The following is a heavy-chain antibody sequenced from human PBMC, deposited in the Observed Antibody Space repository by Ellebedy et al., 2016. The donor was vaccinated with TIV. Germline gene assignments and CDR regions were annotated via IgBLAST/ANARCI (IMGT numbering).Heavy chain of an antibody. Sequence: ASVKVSCKASGYTFTSYGISWVRQAPGQGLEWMGWISAYNGNTNYAQKLRGRVTMTTDTSTSTAYMELRRLRSDDTAVYYCARDNSGPYKRLGVFDYWGQGTLVTVSS. D-gene: IGHD3-16*01. V-gene: IGHV1-18*04. CDR3: ARDNSGPYKRLGVFDY. CDR1: GYTFTSYG. J-gene: IGHJ4*02. CDR2: ISAYNGNT.